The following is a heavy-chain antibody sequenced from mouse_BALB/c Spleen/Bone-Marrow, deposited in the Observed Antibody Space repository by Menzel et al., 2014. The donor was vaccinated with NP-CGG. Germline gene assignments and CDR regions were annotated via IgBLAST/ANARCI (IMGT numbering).Heavy chain of an antibody. CDR1: GFDFSRYW. Sequence: EVKLMESGGGLVQPGGSLKLSCAASGFDFSRYWMSWVRQTPGKGLEWIGEINPDSSTINYTPSLKDKFIISRDNAKKTLYLQMSKVRSEDTAVYYCARLNYYGNLFVWGAGTTVTVSS. D-gene: IGHD1-1*01. CDR2: INPDSSTI. V-gene: IGHV4-1*02. CDR3: ARLNYYGNLFV. J-gene: IGHJ1*01.